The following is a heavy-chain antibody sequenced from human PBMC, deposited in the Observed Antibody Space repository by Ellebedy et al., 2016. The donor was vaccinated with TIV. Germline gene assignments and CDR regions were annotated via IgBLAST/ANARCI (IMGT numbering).Heavy chain of an antibody. CDR2: IWSDGSLE. D-gene: IGHD1-26*01. V-gene: IGHV3-33*01. J-gene: IGHJ6*02. CDR1: GFTFTNYH. CDR3: AREVGGGQGDMDV. Sequence: GESLKISCAASGFTFTNYHMHWVRQAPGTGLEWVALIWSDGSLEYYADSVKGRFTLSRDSSENTVYPHMNSLRADDTAVYYCAREVGGGQGDMDVWGQGTTVTVSS.